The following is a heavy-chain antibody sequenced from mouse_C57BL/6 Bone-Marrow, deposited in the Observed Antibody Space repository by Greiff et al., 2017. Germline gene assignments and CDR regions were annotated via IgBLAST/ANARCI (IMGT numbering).Heavy chain of an antibody. J-gene: IGHJ4*01. CDR3: ARGGLPDYYAMDY. CDR2: IYPGSGST. D-gene: IGHD2-2*01. V-gene: IGHV1-55*01. Sequence: VQLQQPGAELVKPGASVKMSCKASGYTFTSYWITWVKQRPGQGLEWIGDIYPGSGSTNYNEKFKSKATLTVDTSSSTAYMQLSSLTSEDSAVYYCARGGLPDYYAMDYWGQGTSVTGSS. CDR1: GYTFTSYW.